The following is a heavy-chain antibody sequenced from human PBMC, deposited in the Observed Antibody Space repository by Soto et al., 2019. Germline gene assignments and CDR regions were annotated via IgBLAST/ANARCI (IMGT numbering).Heavy chain of an antibody. CDR2: TYYSGST. CDR1: GGSISSYY. V-gene: IGHV4-59*01. CDR3: ARVKGVTYYDILTGPSYFDY. Sequence: PSETLSLTCTVSGGSISSYYWSWIRQPPGKGLEWIEYTYYSGSTDYNPSLKSRVTISIDTSKDQFSLKLSSVTAADTAVYYCARVKGVTYYDILTGPSYFDYWGQGTLVTVSS. D-gene: IGHD3-9*01. J-gene: IGHJ4*02.